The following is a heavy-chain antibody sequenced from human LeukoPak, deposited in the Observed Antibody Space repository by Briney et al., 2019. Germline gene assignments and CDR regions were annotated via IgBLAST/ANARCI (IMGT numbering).Heavy chain of an antibody. J-gene: IGHJ4*02. V-gene: IGHV4-59*01. CDR3: ARERHDSSGYYLDY. D-gene: IGHD3-22*01. CDR2: IYYSGST. CDR1: DDSITMYY. Sequence: SETLSLTCTVSDDSITMYYWTWIRQPPGKGLEWIGYIYYSGSTNYNPSLKSRVTISVDTSKNQFSLKLSSVTAADTAVYYCARERHDSSGYYLDYWGQGTLVTVSS.